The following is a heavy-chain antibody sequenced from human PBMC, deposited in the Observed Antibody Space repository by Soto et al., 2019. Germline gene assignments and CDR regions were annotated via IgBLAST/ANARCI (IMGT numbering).Heavy chain of an antibody. V-gene: IGHV1-18*01. CDR2: ISAYNGNT. Sequence: ASVKVACKASGYTFTSYGISRVRQAPGQGLEWMGWISAYNGNTNYAQKLQGRVTMTTDTSTSTAYMELRSLRSDDTAVYYCARGGLNDFWIGYYTSYYYHHYGMDVWGQGSTVTVS. D-gene: IGHD3-3*01. CDR3: ARGGLNDFWIGYYTSYYYHHYGMDV. CDR1: GYTFTSYG. J-gene: IGHJ6*02.